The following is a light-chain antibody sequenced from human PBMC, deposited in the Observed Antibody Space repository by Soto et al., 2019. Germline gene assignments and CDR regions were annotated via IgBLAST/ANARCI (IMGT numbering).Light chain of an antibody. V-gene: IGKV3-15*01. Sequence: EIVMTQSPATLSVSPGERATLSCRASQSVSSNLAWYQQKPGQAPRLLIYGASTRATGIPARFSGSGSGTEFTLTITSLHPEDSATYYCQQTYATPITFGQGTRLEIK. CDR2: GAS. CDR1: QSVSSN. J-gene: IGKJ5*01. CDR3: QQTYATPIT.